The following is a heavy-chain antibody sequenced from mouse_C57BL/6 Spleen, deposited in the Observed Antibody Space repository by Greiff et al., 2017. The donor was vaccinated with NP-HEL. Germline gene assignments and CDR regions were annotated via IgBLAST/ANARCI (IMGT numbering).Heavy chain of an antibody. CDR3: ARSGSNGYFDV. V-gene: IGHV5-9*01. CDR1: GFTFSSYT. CDR2: ISGGGGNT. D-gene: IGHD2-5*01. J-gene: IGHJ1*03. Sequence: EVQLQESGGGLVKPGGSLKLSCAASGFTFSSYTMSWVRQTPEKRLEWVATISGGGGNTYYPDSVKGRFTISRDNAKNTLYLQMSSLRSEDTALYYCARSGSNGYFDVWGTGTTVTVSS.